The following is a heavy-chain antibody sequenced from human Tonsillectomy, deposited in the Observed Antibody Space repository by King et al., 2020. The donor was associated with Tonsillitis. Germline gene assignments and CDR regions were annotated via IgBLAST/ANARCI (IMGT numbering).Heavy chain of an antibody. Sequence: QLVQSGGGVVQPGGSLRLFCAASGFTFDDYAMHWVRQAPGKGLEWVSFISGDGGSTSYADSVKGRFTISRDNSKNSLYLQMSSLRTEDTALYYCAKDIGPYYYGSGTLDWGQGTLVTVSS. J-gene: IGHJ4*02. V-gene: IGHV3-43*02. CDR1: GFTFDDYA. D-gene: IGHD3-10*01. CDR2: ISGDGGST. CDR3: AKDIGPYYYGSGTLD.